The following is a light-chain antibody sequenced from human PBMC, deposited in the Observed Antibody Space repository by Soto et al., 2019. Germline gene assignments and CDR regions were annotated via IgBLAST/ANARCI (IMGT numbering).Light chain of an antibody. CDR1: SGHSSYA. V-gene: IGLV4-69*01. Sequence: QSVLTQSPSASASLGASVKLTCTLSSGHSSYAIAWHQQQPEKSPRYLMKLNSDGSHSKGDGIPDRFSGSSSGAERYLTISSLQSEDEADYYCQTWGSGIRVVFGGGTKVTVL. CDR3: QTWGSGIRVV. J-gene: IGLJ2*01. CDR2: LNSDGSH.